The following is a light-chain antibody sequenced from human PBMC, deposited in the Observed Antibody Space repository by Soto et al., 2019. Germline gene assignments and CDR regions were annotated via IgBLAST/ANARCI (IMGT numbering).Light chain of an antibody. V-gene: IGKV3-20*01. Sequence: EIVLPQSPGTLSLSPGGRATLSCRASQSVSSSYLAWYQQKPGQAPRLLIYGASSRATGIPDRFSGSGSGTDFTLTISRLEPEDFAVYSCQQYGNSPWTFGQGTKVDI. CDR2: GAS. CDR3: QQYGNSPWT. J-gene: IGKJ1*01. CDR1: QSVSSSY.